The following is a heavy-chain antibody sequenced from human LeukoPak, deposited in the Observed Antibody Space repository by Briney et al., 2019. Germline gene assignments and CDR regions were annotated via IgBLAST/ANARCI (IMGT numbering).Heavy chain of an antibody. CDR1: GGSTSSYY. CDR3: ARFIAVAGTFRNWFDP. V-gene: IGHV4-4*07. CDR2: IYTSGST. J-gene: IGHJ5*02. Sequence: PSETLSLTCTVSGGSTSSYYWSWIRQPAGKGLEWIGRIYTSGSTNYNPSLKSRVTMSVDTSKNQFSLKLSSVTAADTAVYYCARFIAVAGTFRNWFDPWGQGTLVTVSS. D-gene: IGHD6-19*01.